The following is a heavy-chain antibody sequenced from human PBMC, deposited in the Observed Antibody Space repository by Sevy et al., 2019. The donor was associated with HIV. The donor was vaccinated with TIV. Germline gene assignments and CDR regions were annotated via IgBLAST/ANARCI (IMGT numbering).Heavy chain of an antibody. J-gene: IGHJ3*02. CDR1: GGSISSDDYY. CDR3: ARDYGSSTGAFDI. V-gene: IGHV4-30-4*01. Sequence: SETLSLTCTVSGGSISSDDYYWSWIRQPPGKGLEWIWYIYYSGSTHYNPSLKSLVTISVDTSKNQFSLKLSSVTAADTAVYYCARDYGSSTGAFDIWGQGTMVTVSS. CDR2: IYYSGST. D-gene: IGHD2-2*01.